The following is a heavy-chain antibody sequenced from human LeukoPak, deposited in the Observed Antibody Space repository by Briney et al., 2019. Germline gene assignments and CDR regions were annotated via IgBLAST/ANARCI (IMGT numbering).Heavy chain of an antibody. Sequence: SSETLSLTCTVSGASISSYYWSWIRQSPGKGLEWIGYIYYSGSTKYNPSLKSRVTISVDTSKNQVSLKLSSVTAADTAVYYCARDPRGDITGTTFDRWGQGTLVTVSS. V-gene: IGHV4-59*01. CDR2: IYYSGST. D-gene: IGHD1-20*01. CDR1: GASISSYY. J-gene: IGHJ5*02. CDR3: ARDPRGDITGTTFDR.